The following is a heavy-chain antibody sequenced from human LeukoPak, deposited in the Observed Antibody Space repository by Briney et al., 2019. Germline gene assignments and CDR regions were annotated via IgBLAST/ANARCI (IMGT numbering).Heavy chain of an antibody. D-gene: IGHD1-26*01. Sequence: PGGSLRLSCAASGFTFSSYEMNWVRQAPGKGLEWVSYINGGGSTIYYADSVKGRFTISRDNAKNSLYLQMNSLRAEDTAVYYCARDLNSGSYSFDYWGQGTLVTVSS. CDR3: ARDLNSGSYSFDY. V-gene: IGHV3-48*03. CDR2: INGGGSTI. J-gene: IGHJ4*02. CDR1: GFTFSSYE.